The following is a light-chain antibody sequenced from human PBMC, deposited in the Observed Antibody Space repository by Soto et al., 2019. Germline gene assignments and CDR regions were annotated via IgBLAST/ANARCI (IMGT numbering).Light chain of an antibody. J-gene: IGLJ2*01. V-gene: IGLV2-14*01. CDR1: MRDVGGYNL. CDR2: EVR. Sequence: QSALTQHASVSGSPGQSITISCAGTMRDVGGYNLVSWYQQHPGRAPQLILYEVRNRPSGISFRFSGSKSGNTASLTISGLQAEDEADYYCSSFTSKSSLIFGGGTKLTVL. CDR3: SSFTSKSSLI.